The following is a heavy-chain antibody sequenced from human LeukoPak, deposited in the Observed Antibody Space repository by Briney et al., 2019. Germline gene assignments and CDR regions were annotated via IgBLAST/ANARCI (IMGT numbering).Heavy chain of an antibody. D-gene: IGHD4-17*01. CDR2: ISYDGSNK. Sequence: GGSLRLSRAASGFTFNSYGMHWVRRAPGKGLEWVAVISYDGSNKYYADSVKGRFTISRDNSKNTLYLQMNSLRAEDTAVYYCARNQDYGVYNSVGAFDIWGQGTMVTVSS. CDR3: ARNQDYGVYNSVGAFDI. V-gene: IGHV3-30*03. CDR1: GFTFNSYG. J-gene: IGHJ3*02.